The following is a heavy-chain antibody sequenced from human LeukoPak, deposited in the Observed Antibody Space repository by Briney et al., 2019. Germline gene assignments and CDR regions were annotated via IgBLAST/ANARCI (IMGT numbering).Heavy chain of an antibody. J-gene: IGHJ3*02. CDR2: IYYSGST. CDR3: ARQPEGGTYIGTFDI. D-gene: IGHD6-19*01. V-gene: IGHV4-39*01. Sequence: SETLSLTCTVSGGSISGSSYYWGCIRQPPGKGLECIGSIYYSGSTYYNPSLKSRVTISVDTSKNQFSLKLSSVTAADTALYYCARQPEGGTYIGTFDIWGQGTMVTVSS. CDR1: GGSISGSSYY.